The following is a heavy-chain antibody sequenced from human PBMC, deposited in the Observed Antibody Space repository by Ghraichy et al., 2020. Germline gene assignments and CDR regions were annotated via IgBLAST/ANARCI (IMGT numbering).Heavy chain of an antibody. J-gene: IGHJ3*02. V-gene: IGHV3-7*01. D-gene: IGHD3-22*01. CDR2: IKQDGSEK. CDR3: ARVRSGYYFDAFDI. Sequence: GGSLRLSCAASGFTFSSYWMSWVRQAPGKGLEWVANIKQDGSEKYYVDSVKGRFTISRDNAKNSLYLQMNSLRAEDTAVYYCARVRSGYYFDAFDIWGQGTMVTVSS. CDR1: GFTFSSYW.